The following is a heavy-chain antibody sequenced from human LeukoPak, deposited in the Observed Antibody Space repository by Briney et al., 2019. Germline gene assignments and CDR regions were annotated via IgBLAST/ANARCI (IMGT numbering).Heavy chain of an antibody. D-gene: IGHD3-10*01. V-gene: IGHV4-59*01. CDR3: ARVSSGNFDY. CDR2: IYYSGST. CDR1: GVSISSYY. Sequence: SETLSLTCTVSGVSISSYYWSWLRQPPGKGLEWIGYIYYSGSTNYNPSLKSRVTISVDTSKNQFSLKLSSVTAADTAVYYCARVSSGNFDYWGQGTLVTVSS. J-gene: IGHJ4*02.